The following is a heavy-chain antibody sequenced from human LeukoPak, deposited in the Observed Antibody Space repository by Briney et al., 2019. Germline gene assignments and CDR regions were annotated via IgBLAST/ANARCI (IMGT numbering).Heavy chain of an antibody. J-gene: IGHJ6*03. Sequence: SETLPLTCTVSGVSISSYYWSWTRQPPGKGLEWLGNIYYSWSTNYNSSLKSRVTISVDTSKNQFSLKLNSVTAADTAVYYCARIRPGVWLGYYYYMDVWGKGTTVTVSS. CDR3: ARIRPGVWLGYYYYMDV. CDR2: IYYSWST. D-gene: IGHD6-19*01. CDR1: GVSISSYY. V-gene: IGHV4-59*01.